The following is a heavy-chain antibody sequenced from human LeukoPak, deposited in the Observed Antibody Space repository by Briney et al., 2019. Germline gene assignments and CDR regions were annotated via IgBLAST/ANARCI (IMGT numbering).Heavy chain of an antibody. V-gene: IGHV3-30*02. J-gene: IGHJ5*02. Sequence: SGGSLRLSCAASGFTFSSYGMHWVRQAPGKGLEWVAFIRYDGSNKYYADSVKGRFTISRDNSKNTLYLQMNSLRAEDTAVYYCAIPSNYYDSSGYLPWGQGTLVTVSS. D-gene: IGHD3-22*01. CDR3: AIPSNYYDSSGYLP. CDR2: IRYDGSNK. CDR1: GFTFSSYG.